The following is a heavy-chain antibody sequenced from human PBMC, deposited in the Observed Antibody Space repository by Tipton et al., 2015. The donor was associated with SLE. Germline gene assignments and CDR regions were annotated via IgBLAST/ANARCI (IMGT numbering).Heavy chain of an antibody. CDR3: ASAVVVNNDWYFDL. CDR1: GYSISSGYY. Sequence: TLSLTCAVSGYSISSGYYWGWTRQPPGKGLEWIGSIYHSGSTYYNPSLKSRVTISVDTSKNQFSLKLSSVTAAATAVYYCASAVVVNNDWYFDLWGRGTLVTVSS. V-gene: IGHV4-38-2*01. D-gene: IGHD3-22*01. CDR2: IYHSGST. J-gene: IGHJ2*01.